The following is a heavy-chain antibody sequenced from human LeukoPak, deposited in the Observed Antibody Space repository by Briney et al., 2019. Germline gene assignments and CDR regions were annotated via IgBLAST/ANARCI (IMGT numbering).Heavy chain of an antibody. Sequence: GRSLRLSCAASGFTFSSYAMSWVRQAPGKGLEWVSSISGTGVSTDYADSVTGRFTISRDNSKNTLYLQMNSLRAADTAVYYCANPSGYCSGGGCYYFEYWGQGTLVTVSS. CDR2: ISGTGVST. CDR3: ANPSGYCSGGGCYYFEY. J-gene: IGHJ4*02. V-gene: IGHV3-23*01. D-gene: IGHD2-15*01. CDR1: GFTFSSYA.